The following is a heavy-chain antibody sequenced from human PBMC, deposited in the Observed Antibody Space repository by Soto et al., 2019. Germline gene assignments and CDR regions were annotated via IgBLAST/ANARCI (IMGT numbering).Heavy chain of an antibody. V-gene: IGHV3-49*03. CDR2: VRSKAYGGTT. CDR1: GFTFGDYA. Sequence: GGSLRLSCTASGFTFGDYAMSWFRQAPGKGLEWVGFVRSKAYGGTTQYAASVKGRFTISRDDSKSIAYLQMNSLKTEDTAVYYCTTNYYDSSGYDNWFDPWGQGTLVTVSS. CDR3: TTNYYDSSGYDNWFDP. D-gene: IGHD3-22*01. J-gene: IGHJ5*02.